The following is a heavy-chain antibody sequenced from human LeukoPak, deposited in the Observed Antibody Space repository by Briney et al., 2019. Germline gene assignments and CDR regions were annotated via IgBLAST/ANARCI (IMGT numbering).Heavy chain of an antibody. V-gene: IGHV4-59*12. J-gene: IGHJ4*02. CDR1: GGSTNSYL. Sequence: SETLSLTCTVSGGSTNSYLWSWIRQPPGKGLEWIGYIYHSGSTYYNPSLKSRVTISVDRSKNQFSLKLSSVTAADTAVYYCARDFKGAGLDYWGQGTLVTVSS. D-gene: IGHD6-19*01. CDR3: ARDFKGAGLDY. CDR2: IYHSGST.